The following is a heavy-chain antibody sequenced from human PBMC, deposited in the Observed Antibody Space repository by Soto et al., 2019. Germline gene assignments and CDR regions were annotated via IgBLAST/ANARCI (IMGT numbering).Heavy chain of an antibody. CDR3: EKKVKAAISIHNLFGLEV. D-gene: IGHD2-2*01. CDR1: GASISSDNS. CDR2: ISQSGTT. J-gene: IGHJ6*04. V-gene: IGHV4-4*02. Sequence: SETXSLTCALSGASISSDNSWTWFRQPPREGLEWIGEISQSGTTKYNPSLASRVTISVDKSKNQFSLRLTSMNAADTAVYYCEKKVKAAISIHNLFGLEVWGKGTTVT.